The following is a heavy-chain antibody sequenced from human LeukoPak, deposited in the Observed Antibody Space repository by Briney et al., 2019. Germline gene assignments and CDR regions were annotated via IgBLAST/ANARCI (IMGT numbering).Heavy chain of an antibody. V-gene: IGHV4-59*01. D-gene: IGHD3-10*01. CDR1: GGSISSYY. CDR3: AREANYYGSGSALDY. CDR2: IYSSGST. J-gene: IGHJ4*02. Sequence: SETLSLTCTVSGGSISSYYWSRIRQPPGKGREWIGYIYSSGSTNYNPSLESRVTISVDTSKNQFSLKLSSVTAADTAVYYCAREANYYGSGSALDYWGQGTLVTVSS.